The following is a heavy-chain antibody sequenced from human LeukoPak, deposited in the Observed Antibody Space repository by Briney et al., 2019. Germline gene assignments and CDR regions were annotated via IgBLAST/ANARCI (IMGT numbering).Heavy chain of an antibody. CDR1: GGSISSSSYY. CDR2: IYYSGST. D-gene: IGHD3-10*01. Sequence: SETLSLTCTVSGGSISSSSYYWGWIRQPPGKGLEWIGSIYYSGSTYYNPSLKSRVTISVDTSKNQFSLKLSSVTAADTAVYYCARRLGRKFGERFYYYHYMDVWGKGTTVTISS. V-gene: IGHV4-39*01. J-gene: IGHJ6*03. CDR3: ARRLGRKFGERFYYYHYMDV.